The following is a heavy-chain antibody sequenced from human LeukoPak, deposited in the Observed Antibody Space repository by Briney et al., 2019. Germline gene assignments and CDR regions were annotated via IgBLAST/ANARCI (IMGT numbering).Heavy chain of an antibody. CDR3: ARGRRRDGYNLGVHFDY. CDR1: GGSIISSDYH. D-gene: IGHD5-24*01. Sequence: SSETLSLTCTVSGGSIISSDYHWGWVRQPPGKGLEWIGEINHSGSTNYNPSLKSRVTISVDTSKNQFSLKLSSVTAADTAVYYCARGRRRDGYNLGVHFDYWGQGTLVTVSS. V-gene: IGHV4-39*07. CDR2: INHSGST. J-gene: IGHJ4*02.